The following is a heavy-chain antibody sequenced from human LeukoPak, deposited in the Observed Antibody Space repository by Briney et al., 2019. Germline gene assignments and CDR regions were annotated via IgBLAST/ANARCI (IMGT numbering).Heavy chain of an antibody. CDR3: AKDRYCSGGSCYGGFDY. V-gene: IGHV3-30-3*01. J-gene: IGHJ4*02. CDR2: IFNDGSNK. CDR1: GFIFSSYA. D-gene: IGHD2-15*01. Sequence: PGRSLRLSCAASGFIFSSYAMHWVRQAPGKGLEWVAVIFNDGSNKYYANSVKGRFTISRDNSKNTLYLQMNSLRAEDTAVHYCAKDRYCSGGSCYGGFDYWGQGTLVTVSS.